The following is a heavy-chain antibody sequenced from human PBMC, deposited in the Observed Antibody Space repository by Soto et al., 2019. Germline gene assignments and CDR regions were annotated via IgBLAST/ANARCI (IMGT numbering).Heavy chain of an antibody. V-gene: IGHV1-69*13. Sequence: ASVKVSCKASGGTFSSYAISWVRQAPGQGLEWMGGINPGFGTAKYAQKFQGRVTITGDESTSTAYMELSSLRSEDTAVYYCARGGYFDSSNYLAYWGLGTLVTVSS. CDR3: ARGGYFDSSNYLAY. J-gene: IGHJ4*02. CDR1: GGTFSSYA. CDR2: INPGFGTA. D-gene: IGHD3-22*01.